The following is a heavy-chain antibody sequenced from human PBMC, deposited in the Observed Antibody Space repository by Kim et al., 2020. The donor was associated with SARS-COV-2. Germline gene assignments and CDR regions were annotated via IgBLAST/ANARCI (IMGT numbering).Heavy chain of an antibody. J-gene: IGHJ6*02. D-gene: IGHD6-19*01. CDR3: AKDSSGWYYYGMDV. CDR1: GFTFNSYG. V-gene: IGHV3-30*18. Sequence: GGSLRLSCAASGFTFNSYGMHWVRQAPGKGLEWVAVISYDGSNKYYADSVKGRFTISRDNSKNTLYLQMNSLRAEDTAVYYCAKDSSGWYYYGMDVWGQGTTVTVSS. CDR2: ISYDGSNK.